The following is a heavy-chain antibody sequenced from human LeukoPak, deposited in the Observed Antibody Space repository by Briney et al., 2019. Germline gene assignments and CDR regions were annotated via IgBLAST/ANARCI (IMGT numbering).Heavy chain of an antibody. J-gene: IGHJ6*03. D-gene: IGHD5-18*01. CDR1: GFPFSDYF. CDR2: IGGSSSSI. CDR3: ARNKRAYSYGLTYYYYMDV. Sequence: RAGGSLRLSCAASGFPFSDYFMTWIRQAPGKGLEWISSIGGSSSSIYYADSVRGRFTISRDNAKNSLSLQMNSLRAEDSAVYYCARNKRAYSYGLTYYYYMDVWGKGTTVTVSS. V-gene: IGHV3-11*04.